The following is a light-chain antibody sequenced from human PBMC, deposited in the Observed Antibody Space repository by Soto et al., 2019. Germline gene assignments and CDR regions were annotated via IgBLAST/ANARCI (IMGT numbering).Light chain of an antibody. V-gene: IGLV2-14*01. J-gene: IGLJ1*01. CDR1: SSDVGGYNY. CDR3: NSYASSGTLV. Sequence: QSALTQPASVSGSPGQSITLSCTGTSSDVGGYNYVSWYQQHPGKAPKLMIYEVSNRPSGVSNRFSGSKSGNTASLTISGLQAEDEADYYCNSYASSGTLVFGTGTKV. CDR2: EVS.